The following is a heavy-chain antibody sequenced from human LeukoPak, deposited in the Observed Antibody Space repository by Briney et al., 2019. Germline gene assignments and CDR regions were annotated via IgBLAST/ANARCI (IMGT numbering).Heavy chain of an antibody. D-gene: IGHD2-15*01. J-gene: IGHJ4*02. V-gene: IGHV3-23*01. CDR1: GFTFSSYS. Sequence: PGGSLRLSCAASGFTFSSYSMTWVRQAPGKGLEWVSAISGSGGSTYYADSVKGRFTISRDNSKNTLYRQMNSLRAEDTAVYYCAKSYSAGNDYWGQGTLVTVSS. CDR2: ISGSGGST. CDR3: AKSYSAGNDY.